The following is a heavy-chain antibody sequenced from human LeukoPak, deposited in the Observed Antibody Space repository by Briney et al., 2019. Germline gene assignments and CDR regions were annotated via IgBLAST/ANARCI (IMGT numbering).Heavy chain of an antibody. CDR2: ISSSSSTI. D-gene: IGHD3-10*01. J-gene: IGHJ4*02. CDR1: GFTFSTYG. CDR3: ARWDYYGSGRV. Sequence: PGGSLRLSCAASGFTFSTYGMNWVRQAPGKGLEWVSYISSSSSTIYYADSVKGRFTISRDNAKNSLYLQMNSLRAEDTAVYYCARWDYYGSGRVWGQGTLVTVSS. V-gene: IGHV3-48*04.